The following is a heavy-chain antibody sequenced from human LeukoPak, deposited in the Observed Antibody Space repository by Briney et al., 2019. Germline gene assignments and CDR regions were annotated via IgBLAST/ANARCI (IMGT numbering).Heavy chain of an antibody. V-gene: IGHV4-30-4*08. CDR2: IHYSGST. J-gene: IGHJ4*02. Sequence: SQTLSLTCTVSGGSISSGDYYWSWIRQPPGKGLEWIGYIHYSGSTYYNPSLKSRVTISVDTSKNQFSLKLSSVTAADTAVYYCARDGWRGSYYFDYWGQGTLVTVSS. CDR1: GGSISSGDYY. CDR3: ARDGWRGSYYFDY. D-gene: IGHD1-26*01.